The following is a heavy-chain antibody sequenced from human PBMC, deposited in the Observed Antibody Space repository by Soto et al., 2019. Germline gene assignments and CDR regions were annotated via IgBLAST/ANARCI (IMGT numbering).Heavy chain of an antibody. D-gene: IGHD6-13*01. CDR1: GYTFTSYA. CDR2: INAGNGNT. J-gene: IGHJ3*02. CDR3: ARGIAPKKKKAIAAADDAFDI. V-gene: IGHV1-3*01. Sequence: ASVKVSCKASGYTFTSYAMHWVRQAPGQRLEWMGWINAGNGNTKYSQKFQGRVTITRDTSASTAYMELSSLRSEDTAVYYCARGIAPKKKKAIAAADDAFDIWGQGTMVTVSS.